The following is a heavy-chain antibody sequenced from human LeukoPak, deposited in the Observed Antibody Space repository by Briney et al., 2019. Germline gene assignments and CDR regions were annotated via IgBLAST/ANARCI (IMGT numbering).Heavy chain of an antibody. J-gene: IGHJ4*02. Sequence: GGSQRLSCAASGFTFSSYGMHWVRQAPGKGLEWVAVIWYDGSNKYYAVSLKGRFTISRDNSKNTLYLQMNSLRAEDTAVDYCVIYVTTVTYFDHWGQGTLVTVSS. D-gene: IGHD4-17*01. V-gene: IGHV3-33*01. CDR1: GFTFSSYG. CDR2: IWYDGSNK. CDR3: VIYVTTVTYFDH.